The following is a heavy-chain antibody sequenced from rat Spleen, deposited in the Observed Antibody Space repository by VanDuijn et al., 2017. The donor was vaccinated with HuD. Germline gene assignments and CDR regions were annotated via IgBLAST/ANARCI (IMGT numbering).Heavy chain of an antibody. V-gene: IGHV5-29*01. CDR1: GFTFTNYG. CDR2: ISYDGIST. Sequence: EVQLVESGGGLVQPGRSLKLPCAASGFTFTNYGMAWVRQAPTKGLAWVATISYDGISTYYRDSVRGRFSISRDNAKTTLYLQMDSLRSEDAATYYCTRHDYSGVITNWFAYWGQGTLVTVSS. CDR3: TRHDYSGVITNWFAY. J-gene: IGHJ3*01. D-gene: IGHD4-4*01.